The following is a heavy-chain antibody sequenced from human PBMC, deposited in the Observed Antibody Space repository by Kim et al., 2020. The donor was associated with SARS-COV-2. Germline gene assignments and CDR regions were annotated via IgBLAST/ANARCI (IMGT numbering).Heavy chain of an antibody. Sequence: GGSLRLSCAASGFTFSSYAMSWVRQAPGKGLEWVSAISGSGGSTYYADSVKSRFTISRDNSKNTLYLQMNSLRAEDTAVYYCAKDIAYSSTSCCYGMDVWGQGTTVTVSS. CDR3: AKDIAYSSTSCCYGMDV. CDR2: ISGSGGST. V-gene: IGHV3-23*01. CDR1: GFTFSSYA. D-gene: IGHD2-2*01. J-gene: IGHJ6*02.